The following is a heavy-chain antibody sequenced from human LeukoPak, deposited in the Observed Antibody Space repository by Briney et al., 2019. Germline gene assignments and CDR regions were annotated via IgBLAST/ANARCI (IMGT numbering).Heavy chain of an antibody. Sequence: PSETLSLTCTVSGGSISSGGYYWSWIRQPPGKGLEWIGYIYHSGSTYYNPSLKSRATISVDTSKNQFSLKLSSVTAADTAVYYCARDQRPYYDFWSGYYFAFDIWGQGTMVTVSS. V-gene: IGHV4-30-2*01. D-gene: IGHD3-3*01. CDR1: GGSISSGGYY. J-gene: IGHJ3*02. CDR3: ARDQRPYYDFWSGYYFAFDI. CDR2: IYHSGST.